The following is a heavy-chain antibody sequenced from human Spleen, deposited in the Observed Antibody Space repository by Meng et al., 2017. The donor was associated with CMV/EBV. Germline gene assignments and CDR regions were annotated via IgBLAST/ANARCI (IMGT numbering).Heavy chain of an antibody. D-gene: IGHD3-22*01. CDR3: ARDAYDSSGYYVGN. CDR2: IYSGGST. J-gene: IGHJ4*02. CDR1: GFTFSSYA. V-gene: IGHV3-53*01. Sequence: GESLKISCAASGFTFSSYAMHWVRQAPGKGLEWVSVIYSGGSTYYADSVKGRFTISRDNSKNTLYLQMNSLRAEDTAVYYCARDAYDSSGYYVGNWGQGTLVTVSS.